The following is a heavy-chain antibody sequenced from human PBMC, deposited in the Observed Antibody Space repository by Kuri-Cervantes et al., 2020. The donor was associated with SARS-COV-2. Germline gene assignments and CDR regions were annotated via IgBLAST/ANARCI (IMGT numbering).Heavy chain of an antibody. D-gene: IGHD5-24*01. CDR3: AKEAVRGDGFFDY. CDR2: IWYGGSNK. J-gene: IGHJ4*02. V-gene: IGHV3-30*02. CDR1: GFTFSSYG. Sequence: GESLKISCAASGFTFSSYGMHWVRQAPGKGLEWVAVIWYGGSNKYYADSVKGRFTISRDNSKNTLYLQMNSLRAEDTAVYYCAKEAVRGDGFFDYWGQGTLVTVSS.